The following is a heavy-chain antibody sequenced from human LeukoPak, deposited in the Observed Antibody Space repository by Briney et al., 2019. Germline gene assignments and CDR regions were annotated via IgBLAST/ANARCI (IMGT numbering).Heavy chain of an antibody. CDR3: AQISPETYSGTYPFDY. CDR2: IDWDDDK. V-gene: IGHV2-70*04. Sequence: SGPTLVNPTQTLTLTCTLSGFSLSTSGMRVNWIRQPPGKALEWLARIDWDDDKFYSTSLKTRLTISKDTSKNQVVLTMTNMDPVDTATYYCAQISPETYSGTYPFDYWGQGTLVTVSS. J-gene: IGHJ4*02. D-gene: IGHD1-26*01. CDR1: GFSLSTSGMR.